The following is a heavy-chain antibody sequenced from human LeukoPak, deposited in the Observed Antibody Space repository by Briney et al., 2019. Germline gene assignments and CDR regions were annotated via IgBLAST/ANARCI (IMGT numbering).Heavy chain of an antibody. CDR2: ISGSGGST. CDR3: AKGVNYYDSSGYYPYYFDY. V-gene: IGHV3-23*01. CDR1: RFTFSSYA. D-gene: IGHD3-22*01. J-gene: IGHJ4*02. Sequence: GGSLRLSCAAPRFTFSSYAMSWVRQAPGKGLEWVSAISGSGGSTYYADSVKGRFTISRDNSKNTLFLQMNSLRAEDTAVYYCAKGVNYYDSSGYYPYYFDYWGQGTLVTVSS.